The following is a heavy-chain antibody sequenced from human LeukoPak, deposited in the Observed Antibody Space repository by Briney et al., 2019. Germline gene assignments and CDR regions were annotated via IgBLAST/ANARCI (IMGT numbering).Heavy chain of an antibody. V-gene: IGHV3-64*01. J-gene: IGHJ4*02. CDR2: ISSNGGST. Sequence: GGSLRLSCAASGFTFSSYAMHWVRQAPGKGLEYVSAISSNGGSTYYANSVKGRFTISRDNSKNTLYLQMGSLRAEDMAVYYCARAHSGGLGPPGYWGQGTLVTVSS. CDR1: GFTFSSYA. CDR3: ARAHSGGLGPPGY. D-gene: IGHD3-10*01.